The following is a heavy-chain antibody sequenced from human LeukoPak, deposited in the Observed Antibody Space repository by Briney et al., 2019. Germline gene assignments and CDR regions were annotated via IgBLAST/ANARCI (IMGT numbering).Heavy chain of an antibody. J-gene: IGHJ4*02. Sequence: ASVKVSCKASGYTFTSYYMHLVRQAPGQGLEWMGIINPSGGSTSYAQKFQGRGTMTRDTSTSTVYMELSSLRSEDTAVYYCARDPKEMATLFDYWGQGTLVTVSS. CDR2: INPSGGST. CDR3: ARDPKEMATLFDY. D-gene: IGHD5-24*01. V-gene: IGHV1-46*01. CDR1: GYTFTSYY.